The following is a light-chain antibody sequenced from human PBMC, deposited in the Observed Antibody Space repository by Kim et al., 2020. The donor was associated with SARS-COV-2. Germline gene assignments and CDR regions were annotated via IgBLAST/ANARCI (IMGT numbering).Light chain of an antibody. CDR3: LQYTHWPKA. V-gene: IGKV2-30*02. J-gene: IGKJ2*01. CDR1: QSLVRSSGDIW. Sequence: AGYISCRSSQSLVRSSGDIWLSWFHQRPGQSSRRLIHNFSKRDCGVPDRFSGSVSDTDFTLKISRVDGEDVGIYYCLQYTHWPKAFGQETKLE. CDR2: NFS.